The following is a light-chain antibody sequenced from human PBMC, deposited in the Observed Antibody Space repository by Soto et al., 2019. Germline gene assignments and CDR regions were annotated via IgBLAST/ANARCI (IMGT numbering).Light chain of an antibody. CDR2: GAS. J-gene: IGKJ2*01. V-gene: IGKV3-15*01. CDR1: QSVSSN. Sequence: DIVMTQSPATLSVSPGERATLSCRASQSVSSNLAWYQQKPGQAPRLLIYGASTRATGIPARFSGSGSGTEFTLTISSLQSEDFAVYYCQQYNNWPWGTFGQGTKLEIK. CDR3: QQYNNWPWGT.